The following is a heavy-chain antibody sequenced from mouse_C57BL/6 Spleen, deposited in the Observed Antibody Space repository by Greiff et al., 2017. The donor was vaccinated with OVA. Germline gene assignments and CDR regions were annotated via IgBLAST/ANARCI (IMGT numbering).Heavy chain of an antibody. CDR1: GYTFTDYE. CDR3: TRYNLRQYDY. D-gene: IGHD1-3*01. V-gene: IGHV1-15*01. J-gene: IGHJ2*01. CDR2: IDPETGGT. Sequence: VQLQQSGAELVRPGASVTLSCKASGYTFTDYEMHWVKQTPVHGLEWIGAIDPETGGTAYNQKFKGKAILTADKSSSTAYMELRSLTSEDSAVYYCTRYNLRQYDYWGQGTTLTVSS.